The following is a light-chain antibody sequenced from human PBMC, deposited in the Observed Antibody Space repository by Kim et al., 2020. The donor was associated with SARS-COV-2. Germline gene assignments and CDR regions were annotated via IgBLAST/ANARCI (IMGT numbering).Light chain of an antibody. CDR1: RSNIVNYNY. Sequence: GHSITISCTRTRSNIVNYNYVSWYQQHPCTAPNLIIYDVNKRPSGFSYRFSCSKSGNTASLTISGLQAEDEADYYCSSYTTSGTLLFGGGTQLTVL. CDR3: SSYTTSGTLL. V-gene: IGLV2-14*04. CDR2: DVN. J-gene: IGLJ2*01.